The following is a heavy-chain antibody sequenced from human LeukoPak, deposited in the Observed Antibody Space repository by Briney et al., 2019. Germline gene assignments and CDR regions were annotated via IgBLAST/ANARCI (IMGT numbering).Heavy chain of an antibody. CDR3: ARGGYYTEEGYFDY. D-gene: IGHD3-3*01. Sequence: GGSLRLSCAASGFTFSSYWMSWVRQAPGKGLEWVANIKQDGSEKYYVDSVKGRFTISRDNAKNSLYLQMNSLRAEDTAVYYCARGGYYTEEGYFDYWGQGTLVTVSS. CDR1: GFTFSSYW. J-gene: IGHJ4*02. CDR2: IKQDGSEK. V-gene: IGHV3-7*01.